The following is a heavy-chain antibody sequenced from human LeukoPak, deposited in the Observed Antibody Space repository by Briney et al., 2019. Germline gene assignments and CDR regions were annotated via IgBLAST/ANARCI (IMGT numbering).Heavy chain of an antibody. Sequence: SETLSLTCIVSDGSISSSSYYWGWVRQPPGKGLEWIGSIYYSGSTYYNPSLMSRVTISVDTSKNQFSLKLSSVTAADTAVYYCAGQPNYYYGSGSYDYWGQGTLVTVSS. D-gene: IGHD3-10*01. J-gene: IGHJ4*02. CDR1: DGSISSSSYY. CDR3: AGQPNYYYGSGSYDY. CDR2: IYYSGST. V-gene: IGHV4-39*01.